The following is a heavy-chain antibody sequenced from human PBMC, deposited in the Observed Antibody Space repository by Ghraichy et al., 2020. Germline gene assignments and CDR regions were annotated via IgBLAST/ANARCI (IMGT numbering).Heavy chain of an antibody. Sequence: ASVKVSCKASGYTFTSYAMHWVRQAPGQRLEWMGWINAGNGNTKYSQKFQGRVTITRDTSASTAYMELSSLRSEDTAVYYCARGPRLPRITIFGVVTPACDYWGQGTLVTVSS. D-gene: IGHD3-3*01. CDR1: GYTFTSYA. J-gene: IGHJ4*02. CDR3: ARGPRLPRITIFGVVTPACDY. V-gene: IGHV1-3*01. CDR2: INAGNGNT.